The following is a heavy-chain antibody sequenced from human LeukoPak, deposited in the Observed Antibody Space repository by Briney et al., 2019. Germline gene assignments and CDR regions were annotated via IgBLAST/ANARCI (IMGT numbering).Heavy chain of an antibody. Sequence: SETLSLTCAVSGGSFSGYYWSWSRQHPREGLEWIGAITHSGSTNYNPSLKSRVTISVDTSKNQFSLKLSSVTAADTALYYCARQTATSTDAFDIWGQGTMVTVSA. CDR1: GGSFSGYY. V-gene: IGHV4-34*01. CDR2: ITHSGST. J-gene: IGHJ3*02. CDR3: ARQTATSTDAFDI. D-gene: IGHD1-14*01.